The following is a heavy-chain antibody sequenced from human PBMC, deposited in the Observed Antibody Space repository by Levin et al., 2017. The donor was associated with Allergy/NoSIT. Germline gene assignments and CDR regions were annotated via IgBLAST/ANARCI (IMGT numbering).Heavy chain of an antibody. V-gene: IGHV3-7*03. CDR1: GFIFRDYW. J-gene: IGHJ3*02. CDR2: IDQDGSQR. D-gene: IGHD3-16*01. Sequence: GGSLRLSCAAAGFIFRDYWMTWVRQTPGRGLEWVANIDQDGSQRYYVDSVKGRFTISRDNANNSVYLEMNYLREDDTAVYYCARKLRGNRPYEAFDIWGHGTMVTFSS. CDR3: ARKLRGNRPYEAFDI.